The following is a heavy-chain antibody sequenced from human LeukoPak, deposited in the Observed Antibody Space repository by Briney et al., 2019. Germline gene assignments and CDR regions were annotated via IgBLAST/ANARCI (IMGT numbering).Heavy chain of an antibody. CDR2: IYSGGST. V-gene: IGHV3-53*01. CDR1: GFTVSSNY. J-gene: IGHJ6*03. D-gene: IGHD3-10*01. Sequence: GGSLRLSCAASGFTVSSNYMSWVRQAPGKGLEWVSVIYSGGSTYYADSVKGRFTISRDNSKNTLYLQMNSLRAEDTAVYYCASGSGSYRTPYYYMDVWGKGTTVTVSS. CDR3: ASGSGSYRTPYYYMDV.